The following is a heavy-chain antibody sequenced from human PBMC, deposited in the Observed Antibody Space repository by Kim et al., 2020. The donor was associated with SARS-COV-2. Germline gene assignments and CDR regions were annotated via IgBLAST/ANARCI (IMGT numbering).Heavy chain of an antibody. CDR1: GGSISSYY. CDR2: IYTSGST. V-gene: IGHV4-4*07. D-gene: IGHD6-13*01. Sequence: SETLSLTCTVSGGSISSYYWSWIRQPAGKGLEWIGRIYTSGSTNYNPSLKSRVTMSVDTSKNQFSLKLSSVTAADTAVYYCARVSESKGQQLAYEDPYYYYGMDVWGQGTTVTVSS. J-gene: IGHJ6*02. CDR3: ARVSESKGQQLAYEDPYYYYGMDV.